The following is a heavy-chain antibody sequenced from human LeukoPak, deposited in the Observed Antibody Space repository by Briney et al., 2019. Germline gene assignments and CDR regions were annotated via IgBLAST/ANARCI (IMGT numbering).Heavy chain of an antibody. CDR2: MNPNSGNT. Sequence: ASVKVSCKASGYTFTSYDINWVRQATGQGLEWMGWMNPNSGNTGYAQKFQGRVTITRNTSISTAYMELSSLRSEDTAVYYCARVRSRLGYCSSTSCYRHFDYWGQGTLVTVSS. V-gene: IGHV1-8*03. D-gene: IGHD2-2*02. CDR3: ARVRSRLGYCSSTSCYRHFDY. CDR1: GYTFTSYD. J-gene: IGHJ4*02.